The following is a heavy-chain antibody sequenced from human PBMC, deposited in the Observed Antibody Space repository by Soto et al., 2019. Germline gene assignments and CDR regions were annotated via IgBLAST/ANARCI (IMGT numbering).Heavy chain of an antibody. CDR3: ARDRPRYCSGGSCYSGFWFDP. V-gene: IGHV4-31*03. CDR1: GGSISSGGYY. J-gene: IGHJ5*02. D-gene: IGHD2-15*01. CDR2: IYYSGST. Sequence: PSETLSLTCTVSGGSISSGGYYWSWIRQHPGKGLEWIGYIYYSGSTYYNPSLKSRVTISVDTSKNQFSLKLSSVTAADTAVYYCARDRPRYCSGGSCYSGFWFDPWGQGTRVTVSS.